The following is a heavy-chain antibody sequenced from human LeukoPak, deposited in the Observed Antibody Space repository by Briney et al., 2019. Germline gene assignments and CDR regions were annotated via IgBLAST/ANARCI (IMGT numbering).Heavy chain of an antibody. D-gene: IGHD2-15*01. J-gene: IGHJ6*03. CDR1: GFTFSSYE. CDR2: ISSSGSTI. V-gene: IGHV3-48*03. CDR3: AGAADCSGGSCYYYYMDV. Sequence: GGSLRLSCEASGFTFSSYEMNWVRQAPGKGLEWVSYISSSGSTIYYADSVKGRFTISRDNAKNSLYLQMNSLRAEDTAVYYCAGAADCSGGSCYYYYMDVWGKGTTVTVSS.